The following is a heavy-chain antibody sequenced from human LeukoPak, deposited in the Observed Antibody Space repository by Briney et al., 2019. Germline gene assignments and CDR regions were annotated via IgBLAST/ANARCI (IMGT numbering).Heavy chain of an antibody. CDR2: INPSGST. CDR1: GGSFSGYY. V-gene: IGHV4-34*01. D-gene: IGHD2-2*01. Sequence: AETLSLTCAVSGGSFSGYYWSWIRQPPGKGLEWIGAINPSGSTNYNPSLKSRDTISVDTSKNQFSLKLSSVTAADTAVYYCARGAMNCSSTSCYVSHFDYWGQGTLVTVSS. CDR3: ARGAMNCSSTSCYVSHFDY. J-gene: IGHJ4*02.